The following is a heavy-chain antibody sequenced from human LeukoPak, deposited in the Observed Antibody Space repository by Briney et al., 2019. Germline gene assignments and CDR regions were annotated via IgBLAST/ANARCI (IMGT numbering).Heavy chain of an antibody. CDR1: GFTFSSYW. Sequence: GGSLRLSCAASGFTFSSYWMSWVRQAPGKGLEWVANIKQDGSEKCYVDSVKGRFTISRDNAKNSLYLQMNSLRAEDTAVYYCARDPLERYDFWSGYFYMDVWGKGTTVTVSS. V-gene: IGHV3-7*01. CDR3: ARDPLERYDFWSGYFYMDV. D-gene: IGHD3-3*01. CDR2: IKQDGSEK. J-gene: IGHJ6*03.